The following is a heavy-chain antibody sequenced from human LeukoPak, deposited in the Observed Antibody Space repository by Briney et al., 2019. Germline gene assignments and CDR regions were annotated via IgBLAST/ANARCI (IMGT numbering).Heavy chain of an antibody. CDR3: AVGIAARALFDY. Sequence: GGSLRLSCAASGFTFSSYWMAWVRQTPGKGLEWVDNIKHDASEKYYVDSVKGRFTISRDNAQNSFYLQMNSLRAEDTAVYYCAVGIAARALFDYWGQGTLVTVSS. CDR1: GFTFSSYW. J-gene: IGHJ4*02. CDR2: IKHDASEK. V-gene: IGHV3-7*03. D-gene: IGHD6-6*01.